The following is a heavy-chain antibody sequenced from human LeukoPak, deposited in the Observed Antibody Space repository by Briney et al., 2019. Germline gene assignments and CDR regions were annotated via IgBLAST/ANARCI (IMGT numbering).Heavy chain of an antibody. J-gene: IGHJ4*02. Sequence: GSLRLSCAASGFTFSNYYMGWVRQAPGKGLEWVSAISGRGDSIFYADSVKGRFTISRDNSKTTLYVQMNSLRAEDTAVYYCAKSFLTGYSLFDSWRQGTLVTVSS. CDR1: GFTFSNYY. CDR3: AKSFLTGYSLFDS. V-gene: IGHV3-23*01. CDR2: ISGRGDSI. D-gene: IGHD3-9*01.